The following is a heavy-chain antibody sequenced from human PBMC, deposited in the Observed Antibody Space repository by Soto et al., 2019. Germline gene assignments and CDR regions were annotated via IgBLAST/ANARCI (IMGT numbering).Heavy chain of an antibody. CDR1: GASVSSYY. V-gene: IGHV4-59*02. CDR3: AGGFSSVVFDV. Sequence: SETLSLTCTVSGASVSSYYWSWIRQPPGKGLEWIGYIYYSGSANYNPSLKSRVTISIDTSKNQFSLNLFSVTAADTAVYYCAGGFSSVVFDVWGQGTMVTVSS. D-gene: IGHD6-19*01. CDR2: IYYSGSA. J-gene: IGHJ3*01.